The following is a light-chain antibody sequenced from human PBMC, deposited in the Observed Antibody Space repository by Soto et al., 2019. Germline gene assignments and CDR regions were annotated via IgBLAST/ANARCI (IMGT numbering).Light chain of an antibody. CDR3: QQYGSSPWT. J-gene: IGKJ1*01. CDR1: QSVKSN. V-gene: IGKV3-20*01. Sequence: EIVMTQSPATLSVSPGGRATLSCRASQSVKSNLAWYQQKPGQAPRLLIYGASNRATGIPDRFSGSGSGTDFTLTISRLEPEDFEVYYCQQYGSSPWTSGQGTKVDI. CDR2: GAS.